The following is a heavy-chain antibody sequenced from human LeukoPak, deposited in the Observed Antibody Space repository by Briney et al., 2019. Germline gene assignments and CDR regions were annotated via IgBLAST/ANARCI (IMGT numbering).Heavy chain of an antibody. J-gene: IGHJ5*02. D-gene: IGHD6-19*01. V-gene: IGHV1-18*01. CDR1: GGTFSSYA. Sequence: GASVKVSCKASGGTFSSYAISWVRQAPGQGLEWMVWISAYNGNTNYAQKLQGRVTMTTDTSTSTAYMELRSLRSDDTAVYYCARTSWLVENWFDPWGQGTLVTVSS. CDR2: ISAYNGNT. CDR3: ARTSWLVENWFDP.